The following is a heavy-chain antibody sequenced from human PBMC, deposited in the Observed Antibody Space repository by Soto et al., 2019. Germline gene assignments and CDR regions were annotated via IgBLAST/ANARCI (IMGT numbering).Heavy chain of an antibody. J-gene: IGHJ5*02. Sequence: GESLKISCRTSGYKFTSSWIAWVRQKPGKGLEWMGIIFPSDSDTRYSPSFQGQVTISADRSTSTVFLQWASLKASGTAVYFCARKDKSGYFNWFDPWGQGTLVTVSS. V-gene: IGHV5-51*01. CDR2: IFPSDSDT. D-gene: IGHD3-22*01. CDR3: ARKDKSGYFNWFDP. CDR1: GYKFTSSW.